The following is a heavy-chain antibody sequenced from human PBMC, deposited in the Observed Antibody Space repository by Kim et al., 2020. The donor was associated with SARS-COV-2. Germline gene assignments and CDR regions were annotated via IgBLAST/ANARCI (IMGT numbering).Heavy chain of an antibody. CDR1: GFTFSNYD. J-gene: IGHJ5*02. Sequence: GGSLRLSCAASGFTFSNYDMSWVRQAPGKGLEWVSAIVGGSGTTYYADSVKGRFTISRDNSKNTLYLQLNSLRAEDTAVYYCAKPHCGSSRCSRVDAWGQGTLFTVSS. D-gene: IGHD2-2*01. V-gene: IGHV3-23*01. CDR3: AKPHCGSSRCSRVDA. CDR2: IVGGSGTT.